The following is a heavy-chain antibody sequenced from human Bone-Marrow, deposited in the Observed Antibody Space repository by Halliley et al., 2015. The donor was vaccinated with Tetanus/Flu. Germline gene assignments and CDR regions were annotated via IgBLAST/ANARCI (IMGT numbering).Heavy chain of an antibody. D-gene: IGHD6-6*01. CDR3: ARMATFGSSSWFDP. J-gene: IGHJ5*02. V-gene: IGHV3-11*03. CDR2: FCYSSDYT. Sequence: YFCYSSDYTHYAASGKGRFTISRDTPKKSVYLQMNSLRAEDTAVFYCARMATFGSSSWFDPWGQGALVTVSS.